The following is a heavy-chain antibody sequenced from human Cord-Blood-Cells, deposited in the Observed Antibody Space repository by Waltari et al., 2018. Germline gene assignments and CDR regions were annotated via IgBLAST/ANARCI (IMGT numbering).Heavy chain of an antibody. V-gene: IGHV1-46*01. CDR3: ARDYQTGTFDY. CDR2: INPSGGST. J-gene: IGHJ4*02. Sequence: QVQLVQSGAEVKKPGASVKVSCKASGYTFTSYYMPWVRQAPGQGLEWMGIINPSGGSTSYAQKFQGRVTMTRDTSTSTVYMELSSLRSEDTAVYYCARDYQTGTFDYWGQGTLVTVSS. CDR1: GYTFTSYY. D-gene: IGHD1-1*01.